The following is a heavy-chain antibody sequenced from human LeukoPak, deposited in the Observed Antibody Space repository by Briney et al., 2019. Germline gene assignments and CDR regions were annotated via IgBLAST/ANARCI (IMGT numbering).Heavy chain of an antibody. CDR2: MYHSGST. Sequence: TLSLTCVVSGGSISSGDYSWNWIRQPPGKGLEWIGYMYHSGSTSYNPSLKSRVTISVERSKNQFSLKLTSVTAADAALYYCARANGYYGSGIPYFDYWGQGTLVTVSS. CDR1: GGSISSGDYS. D-gene: IGHD3-10*01. J-gene: IGHJ4*02. V-gene: IGHV4-30-2*01. CDR3: ARANGYYGSGIPYFDY.